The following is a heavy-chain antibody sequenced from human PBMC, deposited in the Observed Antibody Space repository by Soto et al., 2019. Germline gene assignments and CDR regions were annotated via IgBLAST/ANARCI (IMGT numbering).Heavy chain of an antibody. CDR3: ARWIGGYCSSTGCYTFDY. V-gene: IGHV4-59*01. D-gene: IGHD2-2*02. CDR1: GGSISSYY. Sequence: SETLSLTCTVSGGSISSYYWSWIRQPPGKGLEWIWYVSFVGSTYYSAALKSRVTISVDTSRKQFSLKLTSVTAADTAVYYCARWIGGYCSSTGCYTFDYWGPGTQVTVSS. J-gene: IGHJ4*02. CDR2: VSFVGST.